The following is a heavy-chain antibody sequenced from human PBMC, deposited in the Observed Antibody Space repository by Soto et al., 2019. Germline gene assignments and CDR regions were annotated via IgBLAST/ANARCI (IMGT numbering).Heavy chain of an antibody. Sequence: GGSLRLSCAASGFTLSDYYMSWIRQAPGKGLEWISSVSSSGTKTYYADSAKGRFIISRDNSKNTVYVQMNSLRAEDTTVYYCAKPRNTLTTLHALDIWGQGTVVTVSS. CDR2: VSSSGTKT. D-gene: IGHD4-17*01. V-gene: IGHV3-23*01. J-gene: IGHJ3*02. CDR1: GFTLSDYY. CDR3: AKPRNTLTTLHALDI.